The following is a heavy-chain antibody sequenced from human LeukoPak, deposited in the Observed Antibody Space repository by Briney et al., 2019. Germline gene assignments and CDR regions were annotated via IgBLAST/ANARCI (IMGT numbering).Heavy chain of an antibody. CDR1: GFTFSSYS. D-gene: IGHD3/OR15-3a*01. CDR2: ISSSSSTI. J-gene: IGHJ6*02. CDR3: AREDYSYYYYGMDV. V-gene: IGHV3-48*04. Sequence: GGSLRLSCAASGFTFSSYSMNWVRQAPGKGLEWVSYISSSSSTIYYAASVKGRFTISRDNAKNSLYLQMNSLRAEDTAVYYCAREDYSYYYYGMDVWGQGTTVTVSS.